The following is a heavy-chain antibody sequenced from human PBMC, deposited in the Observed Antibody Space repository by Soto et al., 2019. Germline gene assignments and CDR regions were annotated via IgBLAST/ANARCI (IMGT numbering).Heavy chain of an antibody. CDR1: GGTFSSYA. D-gene: IGHD5-12*01. J-gene: IGHJ5*02. CDR3: ATSYDSGFDP. Sequence: QVQLVQSGAEVKKPGSSVKVSCKASGGTFSSYAISWVRQAPGQGLEWMGGIIPIFGTANYAQKVQGRVTMTTDTSTSTAYMELRSLRSDDTAVYYCATSYDSGFDPWGQGTLVSVSS. CDR2: IIPIFGTA. V-gene: IGHV1-69*06.